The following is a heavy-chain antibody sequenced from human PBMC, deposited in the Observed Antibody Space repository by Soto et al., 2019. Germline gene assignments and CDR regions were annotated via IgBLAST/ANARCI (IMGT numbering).Heavy chain of an antibody. CDR2: MNPNSGNT. J-gene: IGHJ6*02. D-gene: IGHD3-3*01. Sequence: QVQLVQSGAEVKKPGASVKVSCKASGYTFTSYDINWVRQATGQGLEWMGWMNPNSGNTGYAQKCRGRVTMPRNASISTAYMELSSLRSEDTAVYSCARARVYYDLWSGYLRNGMDVWGQGTTVTVSS. CDR1: GYTFTSYD. V-gene: IGHV1-8*01. CDR3: ARARVYYDLWSGYLRNGMDV.